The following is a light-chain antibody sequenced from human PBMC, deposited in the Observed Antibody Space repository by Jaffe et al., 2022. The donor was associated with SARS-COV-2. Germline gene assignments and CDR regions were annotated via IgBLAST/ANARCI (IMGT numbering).Light chain of an antibody. CDR1: TTDVGGSDS. J-gene: IGLJ2*01. Sequence: QSDLTQPASVSGSPGQSITISCTGSTTDVGGSDSVSWFQLHPGKAPKLIIYDVSYRPSGVSNRFSGSKSGNTASLTISGLQAEDEADYSCASYTTSRTLVFGGGTKLTVL. CDR3: ASYTTSRTLV. CDR2: DVS. V-gene: IGLV2-14*01.